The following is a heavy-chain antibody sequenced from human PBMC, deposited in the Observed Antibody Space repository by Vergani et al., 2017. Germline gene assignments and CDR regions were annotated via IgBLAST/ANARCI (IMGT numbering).Heavy chain of an antibody. J-gene: IGHJ4*02. CDR3: AKPAEVGATRYFDY. CDR1: GFTFDDYA. D-gene: IGHD1-26*01. Sequence: EVQLVESGGGLVQPGRSLRLSCAASGFTFDDYAMHWVRQAPGKGLEWVSGISWNSGSIGYADSVKGRFTISRDNAKNSLYLQMNSLGAEDTALYYCAKPAEVGATRYFDYWGQGTLVTVSS. CDR2: ISWNSGSI. V-gene: IGHV3-9*01.